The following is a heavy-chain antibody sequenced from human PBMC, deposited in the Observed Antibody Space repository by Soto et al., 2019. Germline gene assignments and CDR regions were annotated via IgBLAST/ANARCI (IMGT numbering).Heavy chain of an antibody. CDR2: IWYDGSHK. D-gene: IGHD6-13*01. J-gene: IGHJ5*02. CDR1: GFPFGSHG. V-gene: IGHV3-33*01. Sequence: QVQVVESGGGVDQSGRSLRLSCEASGFPFGSHGMHWVRQAPGKGLEWVAFIWYDGSHKDYAASVRGRFTISKDDSKNTLYLEMDNLSGEDTAIYYCARDVAATGAARWLDPWGQGTLVSVSS. CDR3: ARDVAATGAARWLDP.